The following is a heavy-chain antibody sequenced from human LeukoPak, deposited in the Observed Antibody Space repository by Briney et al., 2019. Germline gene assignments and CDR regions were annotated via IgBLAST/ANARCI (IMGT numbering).Heavy chain of an antibody. CDR2: TYYSGST. CDR1: GGSIGSYY. V-gene: IGHV4-59*01. CDR3: ARVDTAMAIDY. D-gene: IGHD5-18*01. Sequence: SETLSLTCTVSGGSIGSYYWSWLRQPPGKGLEWVGYTYYSGSTNYNPSLKSRVTISVDTFKKQFSLKLTSVTAADTAVYYCARVDTAMAIDYWGQGTLVTVSS. J-gene: IGHJ4*02.